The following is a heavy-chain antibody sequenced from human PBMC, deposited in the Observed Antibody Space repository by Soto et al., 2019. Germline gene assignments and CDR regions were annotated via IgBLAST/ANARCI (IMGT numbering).Heavy chain of an antibody. V-gene: IGHV3-23*01. Sequence: PGGSLRLSCEVSGFTFSSYAMKWVRQAPGKGLEWVSLIGESGTPTYYADSVKGRFTISRDNSGNTLFLEMYSLRAEDTAVYYCARYIPGVRYYGMDVWGQGTTVTVSS. D-gene: IGHD2-2*01. CDR2: IGESGTPT. J-gene: IGHJ6*02. CDR1: GFTFSSYA. CDR3: ARYIPGVRYYGMDV.